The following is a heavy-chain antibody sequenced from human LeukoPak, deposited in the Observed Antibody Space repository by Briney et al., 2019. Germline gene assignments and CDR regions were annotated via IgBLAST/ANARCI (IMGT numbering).Heavy chain of an antibody. J-gene: IGHJ3*02. CDR2: IYTSGST. CDR1: GGSISSYY. D-gene: IGHD2-15*01. Sequence: SETLSLTCTVSGGSISSYYWSWIRQPAGKGLEWIGRIYTSGSTNYNPSLKSRVTMSVDTSKNQVSLKLSSVTAADTAVYYCARDRYCSGGSCYKIDAFDIWGQGTMVTVSS. CDR3: ARDRYCSGGSCYKIDAFDI. V-gene: IGHV4-4*07.